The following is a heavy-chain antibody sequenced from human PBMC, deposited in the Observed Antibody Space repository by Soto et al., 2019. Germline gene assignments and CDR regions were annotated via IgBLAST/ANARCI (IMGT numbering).Heavy chain of an antibody. Sequence: GGSLRLSCAVSGFTVSTYGMHWVSQAPGKGLEWVAVISRDGGTKYYADSVKGRFTISRDNSRNTLFLEMNSLRGDDMAVYYCTGEVASGYWGQGTLVTVS. CDR2: ISRDGGTK. V-gene: IGHV3-30*03. D-gene: IGHD3-10*01. CDR1: GFTVSTYG. CDR3: TGEVASGY. J-gene: IGHJ4*02.